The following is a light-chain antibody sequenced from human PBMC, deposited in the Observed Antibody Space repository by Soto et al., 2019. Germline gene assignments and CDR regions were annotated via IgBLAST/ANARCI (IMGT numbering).Light chain of an antibody. J-gene: IGKJ1*01. CDR2: KAS. CDR1: QSISSL. CDR3: QQYRTHPWT. Sequence: DIQMTQSPSTLSASVGDRVTITCRASQSISSLLAWYQQKPGKAPKLLIYKASSLESGVPSGFSGSGSGTEFTLTISSLQPDDFATYYCQQYRTHPWTFGQGTKVEIK. V-gene: IGKV1-5*03.